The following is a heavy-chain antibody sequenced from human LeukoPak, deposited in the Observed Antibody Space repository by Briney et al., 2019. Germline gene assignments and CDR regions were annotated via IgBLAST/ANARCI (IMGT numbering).Heavy chain of an antibody. D-gene: IGHD4-17*01. Sequence: ASVKVSCKASGYTFTSYGISWVRQAPGQGLEWMGWISAYNGNTNYAQKLQGRVTMTTDTSTSTAYMELRSLGSDDTAVYYCARERTLTVTTGPDAFDIWGQGTMVTVSS. CDR1: GYTFTSYG. CDR2: ISAYNGNT. V-gene: IGHV1-18*01. CDR3: ARERTLTVTTGPDAFDI. J-gene: IGHJ3*02.